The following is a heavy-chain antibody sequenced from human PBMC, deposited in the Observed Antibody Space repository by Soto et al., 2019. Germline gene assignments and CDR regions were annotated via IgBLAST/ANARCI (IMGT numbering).Heavy chain of an antibody. D-gene: IGHD1-1*01. J-gene: IGHJ6*03. Sequence: ESGPTLVNPTQTLTLTCTFSGFSLSTSGMCVSWIRQPPGKALEWLARIDWDDDKYYSTSLKTRLTISKDTSKNQVVLTMTNMDPVDTATYYCARILAEPSPYYYYYMDVWGKGTTVTVSS. CDR1: GFSLSTSGMC. CDR2: IDWDDDK. CDR3: ARILAEPSPYYYYYMDV. V-gene: IGHV2-70*11.